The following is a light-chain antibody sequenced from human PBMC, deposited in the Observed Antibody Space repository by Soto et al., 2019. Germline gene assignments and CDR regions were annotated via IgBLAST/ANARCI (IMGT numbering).Light chain of an antibody. CDR1: QSVSSN. V-gene: IGKV3-15*01. CDR2: GAS. CDR3: QQCNNWPIT. J-gene: IGKJ5*01. Sequence: EIVMTQSPATLSVSPGERATLSCRASQSVSSNLAWYQQKPGQAPRLLIYGASTRATGIPARFSGSGSGTECTLTISSLQSEDFAVYYCQQCNNWPITFGQGTRLEIK.